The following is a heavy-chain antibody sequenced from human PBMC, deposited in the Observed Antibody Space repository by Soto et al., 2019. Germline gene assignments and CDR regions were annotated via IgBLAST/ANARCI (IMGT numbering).Heavy chain of an antibody. CDR3: TRGGRGGFDY. V-gene: IGHV3-74*01. D-gene: IGHD3-16*01. J-gene: IGHJ4*02. CDR2: IKSDGSIT. CDR1: GFTFTSYW. Sequence: GGSLRLSCAASGFTFTSYWMHWVRQAPGKGLLWVSRIKSDGSITNYADSVKGRFTISRDNAKNTMYLQVSSLRAEDTAIYYCTRGGRGGFDYWGQGALVTVSS.